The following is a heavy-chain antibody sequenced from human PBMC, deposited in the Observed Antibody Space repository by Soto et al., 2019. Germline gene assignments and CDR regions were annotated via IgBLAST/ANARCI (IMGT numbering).Heavy chain of an antibody. J-gene: IGHJ6*02. CDR2: ISWNSGSI. CDR3: AKVRGDCSGGSCYSYGMDV. V-gene: IGHV3-9*01. CDR1: GFTFDDYA. Sequence: EVQLVESGGGLVQPGRSLRLSCAASGFTFDDYAMHWVRQAPGKGLEWVSGISWNSGSIGYADSVKGRFTISRDNAKNDLXXQMNSLRAEDTALYYCAKVRGDCSGGSCYSYGMDVWGQGTTVTVSS. D-gene: IGHD2-15*01.